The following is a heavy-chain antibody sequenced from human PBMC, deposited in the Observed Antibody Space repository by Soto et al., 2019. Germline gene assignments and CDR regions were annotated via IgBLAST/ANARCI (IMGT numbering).Heavy chain of an antibody. CDR2: IKSNTDGGTT. Sequence: GGSLRLSCAASGFNFGPFWMHWVRQAPGKGLVWVGRIKSNTDGGTTDYAAPVKGRFTISRDDSKNTLYLQMNSLKTEDTAVYYCTTDQTILLWFGELDYYYYYGMDVWGQGPTVTV. V-gene: IGHV3-15*07. J-gene: IGHJ6*02. CDR3: TTDQTILLWFGELDYYYYYGMDV. CDR1: GFNFGPFW. D-gene: IGHD3-10*01.